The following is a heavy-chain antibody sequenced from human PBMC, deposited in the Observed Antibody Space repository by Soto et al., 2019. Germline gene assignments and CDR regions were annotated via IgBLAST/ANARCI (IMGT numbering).Heavy chain of an antibody. Sequence: QVQLVESGGGVVQPGRSLRLSCAASGFTFSSYAMHWVRQAPGKGLEWVPVISYDGSNKYYADSVKGRFTISSDNSKNTLYLQMNSLRAEDTAVYYCARENNYGTIFGVAIFDYWGQGTMVTVSS. J-gene: IGHJ4*02. D-gene: IGHD3-3*01. CDR3: ARENNYGTIFGVAIFDY. CDR2: ISYDGSNK. CDR1: GFTFSSYA. V-gene: IGHV3-30-3*01.